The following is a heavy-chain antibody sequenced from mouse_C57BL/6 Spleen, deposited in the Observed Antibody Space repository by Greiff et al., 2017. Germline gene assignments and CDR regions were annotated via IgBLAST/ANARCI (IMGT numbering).Heavy chain of an antibody. J-gene: IGHJ2*01. CDR2: INYDDSST. Sequence: EVKLVESEGGLVQPGSSMKLSCTASGFTFSDYYMAWVRQVPEKGLEWVANINYDDSSTDYLDTLKSRFIISRDNAKNILYLQMSSLKSEDTATYYCARDLGWLLLDYWGQGTTLTVSS. CDR3: ARDLGWLLLDY. V-gene: IGHV5-16*01. CDR1: GFTFSDYY. D-gene: IGHD2-3*01.